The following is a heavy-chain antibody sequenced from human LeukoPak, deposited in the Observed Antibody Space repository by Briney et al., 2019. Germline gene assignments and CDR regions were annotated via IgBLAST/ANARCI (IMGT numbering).Heavy chain of an antibody. J-gene: IGHJ4*02. Sequence: GGSLRLSCAASGFTFSSNSMTWVRQTPGKGLEWVSGISGSGDSTFYADSVKGRFTISRDNSRNTLYLQMSSLRPEDTAVYYCTKWSGFGDDWGQGTL. V-gene: IGHV3-23*01. D-gene: IGHD3-10*01. CDR3: TKWSGFGDD. CDR2: ISGSGDST. CDR1: GFTFSSNS.